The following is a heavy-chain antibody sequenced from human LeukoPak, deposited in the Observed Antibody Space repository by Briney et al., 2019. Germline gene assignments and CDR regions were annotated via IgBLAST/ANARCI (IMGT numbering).Heavy chain of an antibody. CDR2: STRKADSYTT. J-gene: IGHJ5*02. Sequence: GGSLRLSCAVSGFTFSDHYMDWVRQAPGKGLEWVGRSTRKADSYTTQYAASVKGRFTISRDESEKSLYLQMNSLKTEDTAVYYCARHDSGGYSAGGDNWFDPWGQGTLVTVSS. CDR3: ARHDSGGYSAGGDNWFDP. D-gene: IGHD1-26*01. CDR1: GFTFSDHY. V-gene: IGHV3-72*01.